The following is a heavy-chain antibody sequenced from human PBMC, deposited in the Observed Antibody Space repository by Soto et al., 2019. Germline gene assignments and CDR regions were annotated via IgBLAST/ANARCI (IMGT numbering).Heavy chain of an antibody. CDR2: INPSGGST. CDR3: AREEGDGYKCY. J-gene: IGHJ4*02. V-gene: IGHV1-46*01. D-gene: IGHD5-12*01. Sequence: ASVKVSCKASGYTFTSYYMHWVRRAPGQGLEWMGIINPSGGSTSYAQKFQGRVTMTRDTSTSTVYMELSSLRSEDRAVYYCAREEGDGYKCYWGQGTLVTVSS. CDR1: GYTFTSYY.